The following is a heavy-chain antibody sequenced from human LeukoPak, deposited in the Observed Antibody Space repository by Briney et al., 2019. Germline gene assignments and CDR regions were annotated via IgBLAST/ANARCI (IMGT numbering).Heavy chain of an antibody. Sequence: ASVKVSCKASGYTFTSYGISWVRQAPGQGLEWMGRINPNSGGTDYAQKFQGRVTMTRDTSISTAYMELSRLRSDDTAVYYCARGTRLVRVDYWGQGTLVTVSS. J-gene: IGHJ4*02. CDR2: INPNSGGT. CDR3: ARGTRLVRVDY. D-gene: IGHD6-19*01. V-gene: IGHV1-2*06. CDR1: GYTFTSYG.